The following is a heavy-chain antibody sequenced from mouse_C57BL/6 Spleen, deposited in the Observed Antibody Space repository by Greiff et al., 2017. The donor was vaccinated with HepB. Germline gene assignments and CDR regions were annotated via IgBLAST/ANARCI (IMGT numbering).Heavy chain of an antibody. Sequence: QVQLKESGPELVKPGASVKISCKASGYAFSSSWMNWVKQRPGKGLEWIGRIYPGDGDTNYNGKFKGKATLTADKSSSTAYMQLSSLTSEDSAVYFCAREGPYDYGSSYPDYWGQGTTLTVSS. CDR1: GYAFSSSW. J-gene: IGHJ2*01. CDR3: AREGPYDYGSSYPDY. D-gene: IGHD1-1*01. CDR2: IYPGDGDT. V-gene: IGHV1-82*01.